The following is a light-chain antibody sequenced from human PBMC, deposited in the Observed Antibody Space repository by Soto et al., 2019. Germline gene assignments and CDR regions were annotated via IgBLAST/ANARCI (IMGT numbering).Light chain of an antibody. CDR3: SSYTSSNTFMI. Sequence: QSVLTQPASVSGSPGQSITISCTGTSSDIGDYNYVTWYQQHPGKAPKVIIYEVSKRPSGVSSRFSGSKSANTASLTISGLQAEDEADYYCSSYTSSNTFMIFGGGTKLTVL. CDR1: SSDIGDYNY. CDR2: EVS. V-gene: IGLV2-14*01. J-gene: IGLJ2*01.